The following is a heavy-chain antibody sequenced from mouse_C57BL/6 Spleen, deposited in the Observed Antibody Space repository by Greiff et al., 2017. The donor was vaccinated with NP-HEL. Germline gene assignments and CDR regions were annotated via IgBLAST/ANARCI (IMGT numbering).Heavy chain of an antibody. CDR1: GFTFSDYG. CDR2: ISSGSSTI. CDR3: ARRAVAPFFAY. J-gene: IGHJ2*01. V-gene: IGHV5-17*01. Sequence: DVMLVESGGGLVKPGGSLKLSCAASGFTFSDYGMHWVRQAPEKGLEWVAYISSGSSTIYYADTVKGRFTISRDNAKNTLFLQMTSLRSEDTAMYYCARRAVAPFFAYWGQGTTLTVSS. D-gene: IGHD1-1*01.